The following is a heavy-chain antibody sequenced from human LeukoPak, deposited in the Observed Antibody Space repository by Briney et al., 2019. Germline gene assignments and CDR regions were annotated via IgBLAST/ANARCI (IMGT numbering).Heavy chain of an antibody. CDR1: GFTFDDYA. CDR3: AKDKVFGGELDY. D-gene: IGHD3-10*01. CDR2: ISWNSSTI. V-gene: IGHV3-9*01. J-gene: IGHJ4*02. Sequence: PGGSLRLSCAASGFTFDDYAMHWVRQVPGKGLEWVSGISWNSSTIGYADSVKGRFTISRDNAKNSLYLQMNSLRAEDTALYYCAKDKVFGGELDYWGQGTLVTVSS.